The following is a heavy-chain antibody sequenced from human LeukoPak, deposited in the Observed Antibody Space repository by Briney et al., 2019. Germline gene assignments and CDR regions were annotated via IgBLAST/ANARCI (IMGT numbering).Heavy chain of an antibody. CDR1: GFNFSTHG. CDR2: IWYDGNNK. Sequence: GGSLRLSCAASGFNFSTHGMHWVRQAPGKGLEWVAVIWYDGNNKYYADSVKGRFTISRDNSKNTLSLQMDSLRVEDTAVYYCVGAYGDYLSYWGQGTLVTVST. J-gene: IGHJ4*02. D-gene: IGHD4-17*01. CDR3: VGAYGDYLSY. V-gene: IGHV3-33*01.